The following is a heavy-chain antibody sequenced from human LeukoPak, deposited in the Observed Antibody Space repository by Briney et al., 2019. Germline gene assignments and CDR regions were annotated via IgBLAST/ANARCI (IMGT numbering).Heavy chain of an antibody. V-gene: IGHV4-4*07. D-gene: IGHD1-1*01. J-gene: IGHJ4*02. Sequence: PSETLSLTCTVSGGSISGYYWSWIRQPAGKGLEWIGRIYTSGSTNYNPSLKSRVTMSVDTSKNQFSLKLSSVTAADTAVYYCARDSTYNWNDYFDYWGQGTLVTVSS. CDR1: GGSISGYY. CDR2: IYTSGST. CDR3: ARDSTYNWNDYFDY.